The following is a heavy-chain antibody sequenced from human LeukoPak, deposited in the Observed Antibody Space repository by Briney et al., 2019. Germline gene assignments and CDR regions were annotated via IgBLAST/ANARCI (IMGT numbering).Heavy chain of an antibody. CDR1: GYTFTSYA. V-gene: IGHV1-3*01. J-gene: IGHJ4*02. D-gene: IGHD5-12*01. CDR3: AKPIYSGYDSGTFDY. Sequence: ASVKVSCKASGYTFTSYAMHWVRQAPGQRLEWMGWINAGNGNTKYSQKFQGRVTITRDTSASTAYKELSSLRSEDTAVYYCAKPIYSGYDSGTFDYWGQGTLVTVSS. CDR2: INAGNGNT.